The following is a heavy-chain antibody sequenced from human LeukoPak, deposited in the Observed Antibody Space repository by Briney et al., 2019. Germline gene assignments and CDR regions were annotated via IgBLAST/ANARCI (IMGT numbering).Heavy chain of an antibody. CDR3: ATDLIVATSESNYYYYGMDV. CDR1: GHTLTELS. J-gene: IGHJ6*02. Sequence: ASVKVSCKVSGHTLTELSMHWVRQAPGKGLEWMGGFDPEDGETIYAQKFQGRVTMTEDTSTDTAYMELSSLRSEDTAVYYCATDLIVATSESNYYYYGMDVWGQGTTVTVSS. CDR2: FDPEDGET. V-gene: IGHV1-24*01. D-gene: IGHD5-12*01.